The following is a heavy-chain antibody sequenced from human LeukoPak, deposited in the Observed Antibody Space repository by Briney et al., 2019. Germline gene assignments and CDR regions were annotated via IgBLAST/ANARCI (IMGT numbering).Heavy chain of an antibody. V-gene: IGHV4-59*01. CDR3: ARRSIRYAAFDS. Sequence: PSETLSLTCTVSGRSISSYYWSWIRQPPGKGLEWIGYIYYSGSTNYNPSLKSRVTISVDTSKNQFSLKLSSVTAADTAVYYCARRSIRYAAFDSWGQGTMVTVSS. D-gene: IGHD4-17*01. CDR1: GRSISSYY. CDR2: IYYSGST. J-gene: IGHJ3*02.